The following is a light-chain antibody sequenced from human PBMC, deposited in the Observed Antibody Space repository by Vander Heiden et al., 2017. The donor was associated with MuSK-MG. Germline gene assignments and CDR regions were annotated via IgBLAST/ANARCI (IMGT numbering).Light chain of an antibody. J-gene: IGKJ4*01. V-gene: IGKV1-39*01. CDR1: QSTSSF. Sequence: TRFTQSPSSMSASVGARATGPCRTSQSTSSFLNRYPQKPGKAPKLLIHTALSLQSGATSRLSGSRYGIEFPLSISRRQTEEFAPYYCQRTDSPAPLTFGGGTKVEIK. CDR2: TAL. CDR3: QRTDSPAPLT.